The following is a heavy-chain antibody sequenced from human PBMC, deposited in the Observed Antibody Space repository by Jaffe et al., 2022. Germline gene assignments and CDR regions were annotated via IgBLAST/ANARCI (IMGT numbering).Heavy chain of an antibody. D-gene: IGHD2-2*01. V-gene: IGHV3-48*01. J-gene: IGHJ6*03. CDR1: GFTFSSYS. CDR3: AASGARYCSSTSCYSFYYMDV. CDR2: ISSSSSTI. Sequence: EVQLVESGGGLVQPGGSLRLSCAASGFTFSSYSMNWVRQAPGKGLEWVSYISSSSSTIYYADSVKGRFTISRDNAKNSLYLQMNSLRAEDTAVYYCAASGARYCSSTSCYSFYYMDVWGKGTTVTVSS.